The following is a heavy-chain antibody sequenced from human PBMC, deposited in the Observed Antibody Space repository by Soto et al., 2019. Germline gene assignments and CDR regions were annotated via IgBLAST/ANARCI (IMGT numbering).Heavy chain of an antibody. CDR3: AKDGGGYP. CDR2: VVPVYGAV. V-gene: IGHV1-69*18. Sequence: HAQLVQSGAELRKPGSSVKVSCKASGGIFSNFAFSWVRQAPGQGLEWVGTVVPVYGAVHYAHQFQGRVTITADEYTTTTYMEMSGLRSEDTAVYYCAKDGGGYPWGQGTLGTVSS. J-gene: IGHJ5*02. CDR1: GGIFSNFA. D-gene: IGHD2-15*01.